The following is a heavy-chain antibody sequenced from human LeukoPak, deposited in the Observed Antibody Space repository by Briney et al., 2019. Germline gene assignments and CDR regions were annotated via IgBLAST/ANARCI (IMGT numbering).Heavy chain of an antibody. CDR2: ISAYNGNT. CDR1: GYTFTSYG. Sequence: GASVKVSCKASGYTFTSYGISWVRQAPGQGLEWMGWISAYNGNTNYAQKLQGRVTMTTDTSTSTAYMELRSLRSDDTAVYYCARALLGYSSSWYLSYYYYGMDVWGQGTTVTVSS. CDR3: ARALLGYSSSWYLSYYYYGMDV. D-gene: IGHD6-13*01. J-gene: IGHJ6*02. V-gene: IGHV1-18*01.